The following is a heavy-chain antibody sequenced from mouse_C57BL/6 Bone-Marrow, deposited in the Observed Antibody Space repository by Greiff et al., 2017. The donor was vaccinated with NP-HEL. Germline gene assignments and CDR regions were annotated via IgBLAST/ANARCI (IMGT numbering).Heavy chain of an antibody. V-gene: IGHV3-1*01. J-gene: IGHJ3*01. CDR1: GYSITSGYD. CDR3: AREDYDRGAWFAY. D-gene: IGHD2-4*01. Sequence: EVQLQESGPGMVKPSQSLSLTCTVTGYSITSGYDWHWIRHFPGNKLEWMGYISYSGSTNYNPSLKSRISITHDTSKNHFFLKLNSVTTEDTATYYCAREDYDRGAWFAYWGQGTLVTVSA. CDR2: ISYSGST.